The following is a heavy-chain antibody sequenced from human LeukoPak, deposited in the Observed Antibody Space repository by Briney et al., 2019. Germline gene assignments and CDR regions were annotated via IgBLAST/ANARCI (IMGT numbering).Heavy chain of an antibody. CDR3: ARAPNSGTLGEDY. Sequence: PGGSLRLSCAASGFTFSDHYVDWVRQAPGKGLEWVGRIRNKANIYTTEYAASVKGRFTISRDDSKNSLYLQMNSLKTEDMAVYYRARAPNSGTLGEDYWGQGTLVTVSS. CDR1: GFTFSDHY. D-gene: IGHD1-26*01. J-gene: IGHJ4*02. CDR2: IRNKANIYTT. V-gene: IGHV3-72*01.